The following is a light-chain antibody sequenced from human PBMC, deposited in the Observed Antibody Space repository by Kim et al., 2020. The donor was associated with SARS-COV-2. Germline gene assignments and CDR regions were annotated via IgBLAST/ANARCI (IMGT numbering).Light chain of an antibody. CDR1: NLGEKF. CDR3: QTWDNNAWVV. CDR2: HNS. V-gene: IGLV3-1*01. J-gene: IGLJ2*01. Sequence: SYELTQPPSVSVSPGHTANFICSGHNLGEKFVSWYQHKPGQSPMLVIYHNSKRPSGIPERFSGSSSGDTATLTISGTQSMDEADYYCQTWDNNAWVVFGGGTQLTVL.